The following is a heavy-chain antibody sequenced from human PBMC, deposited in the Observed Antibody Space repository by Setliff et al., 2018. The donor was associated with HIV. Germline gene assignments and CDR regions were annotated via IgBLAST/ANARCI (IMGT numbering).Heavy chain of an antibody. V-gene: IGHV4-38-2*01. Sequence: KPSETLSLTCGVSGYSMSSGYYWGWIRQPPGKGLEWIGNVYHTGSAYYNPSLKSRVTISVDTSKNQFSLKLSSVIAADTAVYFCARTNRWELLSPYFDAWGQGTLVTVSS. D-gene: IGHD1-7*01. J-gene: IGHJ4*02. CDR1: GYSMSSGYY. CDR3: ARTNRWELLSPYFDA. CDR2: VYHTGSA.